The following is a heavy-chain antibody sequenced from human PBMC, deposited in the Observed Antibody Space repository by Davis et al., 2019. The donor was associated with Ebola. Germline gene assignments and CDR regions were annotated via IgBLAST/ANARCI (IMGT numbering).Heavy chain of an antibody. Sequence: SETLSLTCTVSGGSISSSRYYWGWIRQPPGKGLEWIGSIYYSGSTYYNPSLKSRVTISVDTSKNQFSLKLSSVTAADTAVYYCARGVGATTGWFDPWGQGTLVTVSS. CDR3: ARGVGATTGWFDP. D-gene: IGHD1-26*01. J-gene: IGHJ5*02. V-gene: IGHV4-39*07. CDR1: GGSISSSRYY. CDR2: IYYSGST.